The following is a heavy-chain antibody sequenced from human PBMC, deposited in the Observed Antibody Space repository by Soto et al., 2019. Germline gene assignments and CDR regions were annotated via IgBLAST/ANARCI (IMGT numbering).Heavy chain of an antibody. CDR1: GGTFSGYY. CDR3: ARGRRKTRFLEWLLYFYFDY. V-gene: IGHV4-34*01. D-gene: IGHD3-3*01. J-gene: IGHJ4*02. CDR2: INHSGST. Sequence: SETLSLTCAVYGGTFSGYYWSWIRQPPGKGLDWSGEINHSGSTNYNPSLKSRVTISVDTSKNQFSLKLSSVTAADTAVYYCARGRRKTRFLEWLLYFYFDYWGQGTLVTVSS.